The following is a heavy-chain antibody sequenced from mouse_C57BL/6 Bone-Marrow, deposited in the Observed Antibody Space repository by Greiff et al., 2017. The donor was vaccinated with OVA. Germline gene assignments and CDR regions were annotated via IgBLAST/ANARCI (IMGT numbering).Heavy chain of an antibody. CDR2: IYWDDDK. D-gene: IGHD1-1*01. Sequence: ESGPGILQSSQTLSLTCSFSGFSLSTSGMGVSWIRQPSGKGLEWLAHIYWDDDKRYNPSLKSRLTISKDTSRNQVFLKITSVDTADTATDYCARRDYYGSSPYFDYWGQGTTLTVSS. J-gene: IGHJ2*01. CDR3: ARRDYYGSSPYFDY. CDR1: GFSLSTSGMG. V-gene: IGHV8-12*01.